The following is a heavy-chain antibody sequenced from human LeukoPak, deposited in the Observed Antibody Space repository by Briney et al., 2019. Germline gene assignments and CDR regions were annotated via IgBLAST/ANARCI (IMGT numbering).Heavy chain of an antibody. Sequence: GRSLRLSCAASGFTFGDYEMSWVRQAPGKGLEWVSFIRRKTSGGTTENAASVKGRFTISRDDSKSIAYLQLNSLKTEDTAVYYCTRVFRRDGYNSFDYWGQGTLVTVSS. J-gene: IGHJ4*02. D-gene: IGHD5-24*01. CDR2: IRRKTSGGTT. V-gene: IGHV3-49*04. CDR1: GFTFGDYE. CDR3: TRVFRRDGYNSFDY.